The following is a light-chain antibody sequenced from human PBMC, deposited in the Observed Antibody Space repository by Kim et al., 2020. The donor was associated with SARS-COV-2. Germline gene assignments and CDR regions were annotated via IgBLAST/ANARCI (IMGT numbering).Light chain of an antibody. CDR2: EVN. CDR3: CSYAGSSTHYV. V-gene: IGLV2-23*02. J-gene: IGLJ1*01. Sequence: QSITISCTGTSSNIGTYNVVSWYQRHPGKVPKLMIYEVNRRPPGISIRFSGSKSGNTAFLTISGLQAEDEADYYCCSYAGSSTHYVFGTGTKVTVL. CDR1: SSNIGTYNV.